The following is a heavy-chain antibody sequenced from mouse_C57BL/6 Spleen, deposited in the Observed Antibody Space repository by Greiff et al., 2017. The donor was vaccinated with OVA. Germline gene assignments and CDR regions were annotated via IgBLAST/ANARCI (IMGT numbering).Heavy chain of an antibody. J-gene: IGHJ4*01. V-gene: IGHV1-43*01. CDR3: ARPTAQATYAMDY. CDR1: GYSFTGCY. D-gene: IGHD3-2*02. CDR2: INPSTGGT. Sequence: VQLQQSGPELVKPGASVKISCKASGYSFTGCYMHWVKQSSEKSLEWIGEINPSTGGTSYNQKFKGKATLTVDKSSSTAYMQLKSLTSEDSAVYYCARPTAQATYAMDYWGQGTSVTVSS.